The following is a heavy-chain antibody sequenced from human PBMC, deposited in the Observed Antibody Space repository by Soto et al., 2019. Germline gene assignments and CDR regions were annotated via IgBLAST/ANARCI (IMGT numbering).Heavy chain of an antibody. V-gene: IGHV1-18*04. Sequence: ASVKVSCKASGYTFTSYGISWVRQAPGQGLEWMGWISAYNGNTNYAQKLQGRVTMTTDTSTSTAYMELRSLRSDDTAVYYCARAGYCTSTSCYGGMDVWGQGTTVTVSS. CDR1: GYTFTSYG. J-gene: IGHJ6*02. CDR3: ARAGYCTSTSCYGGMDV. D-gene: IGHD2-2*01. CDR2: ISAYNGNT.